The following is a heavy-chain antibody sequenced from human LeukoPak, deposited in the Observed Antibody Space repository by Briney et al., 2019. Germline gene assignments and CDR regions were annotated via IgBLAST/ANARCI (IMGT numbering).Heavy chain of an antibody. CDR2: ISGSGGST. Sequence: PGGSLRLSCAASGFTFSSYAMSWVRQAPGKGLEWVSAISGSGGSTYYADSVKGRFTISRDNSNNTLYLQMNSLRAEDTAVYYCAKQGHYDILTGYLWFDPWGQGTLVTVSS. CDR1: GFTFSSYA. CDR3: AKQGHYDILTGYLWFDP. J-gene: IGHJ5*02. V-gene: IGHV3-23*01. D-gene: IGHD3-9*01.